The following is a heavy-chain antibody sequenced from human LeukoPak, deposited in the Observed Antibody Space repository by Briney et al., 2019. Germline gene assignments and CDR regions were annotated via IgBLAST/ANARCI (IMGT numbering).Heavy chain of an antibody. Sequence: GGSLRLSCAASGLTFSSFGMHWVRQAPGKGLEWLASISFDGSEIYYGDSVKCRFTISRDNSKNTLFLQMNSLRADDTAVYLCAKDREGRGYNYGTYFDYWGQGTLVTVSS. CDR3: AKDREGRGYNYGTYFDY. CDR1: GLTFSSFG. V-gene: IGHV3-30*18. D-gene: IGHD5-18*01. J-gene: IGHJ4*02. CDR2: ISFDGSEI.